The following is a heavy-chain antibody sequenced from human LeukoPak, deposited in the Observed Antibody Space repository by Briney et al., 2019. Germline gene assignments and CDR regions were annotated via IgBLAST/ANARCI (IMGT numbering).Heavy chain of an antibody. V-gene: IGHV4-59*01. Sequence: LEPLSLTCTVSGGPITSYYWICIRQPPGKGLEWFGCIYSGGSTNHNPSLKSRVTMSVDTSKNQFSLRLSSVTAADTAVYYCARLGQWLLHAPHDYWGQGTLVTVSS. CDR1: GGPITSYY. D-gene: IGHD6-19*01. CDR3: ARLGQWLLHAPHDY. CDR2: IYSGGST. J-gene: IGHJ4*02.